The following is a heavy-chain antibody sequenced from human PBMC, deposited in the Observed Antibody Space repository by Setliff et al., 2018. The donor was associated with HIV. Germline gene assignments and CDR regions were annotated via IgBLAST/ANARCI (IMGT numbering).Heavy chain of an antibody. CDR3: ARESRPYYFDY. J-gene: IGHJ4*02. V-gene: IGHV3-33*08. CDR2: IWYDGSNK. Sequence: SLRLSCAASGFTFSSYGMHWVRQAPGKGLEWVAVIWYDGSNKYYADSVKGRFTISRDNARNSLYLQMNSLRAEDTAVYYCARESRPYYFDYWGQGTLVTVSS. CDR1: GFTFSSYG.